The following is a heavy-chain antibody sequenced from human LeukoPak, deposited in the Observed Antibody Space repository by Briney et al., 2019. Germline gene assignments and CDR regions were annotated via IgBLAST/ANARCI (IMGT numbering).Heavy chain of an antibody. CDR2: IYYSGSA. V-gene: IGHV4-59*08. Sequence: SGTLSLTCTVSGGSISSYYWSWIRQPPGKGLEWMGYIYYSGSANYNPSLKRRVTISIDTSKNQFSLKLSSVTAADTAVYYCARGTPSGWYVVDYWGQGTLVTVSS. CDR3: ARGTPSGWYVVDY. CDR1: GGSISSYY. D-gene: IGHD6-19*01. J-gene: IGHJ4*02.